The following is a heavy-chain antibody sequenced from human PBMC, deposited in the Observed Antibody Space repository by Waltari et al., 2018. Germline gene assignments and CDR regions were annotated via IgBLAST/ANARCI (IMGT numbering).Heavy chain of an antibody. D-gene: IGHD3-22*01. CDR2: INSDGSGT. V-gene: IGHV3-74*01. CDR3: AREPSPDSSGYFYYYMDV. Sequence: EVQLVESGGVFVQPGVSLRLSCAASGFPFSRYWMHWVPQAPGKGLVWVASINSDGSGTIYADSVKGRFTISRDNAKNTLYLQLNSLRVEDTAVYYCAREPSPDSSGYFYYYMDVWGKGTTVTVSS. CDR1: GFPFSRYW. J-gene: IGHJ6*03.